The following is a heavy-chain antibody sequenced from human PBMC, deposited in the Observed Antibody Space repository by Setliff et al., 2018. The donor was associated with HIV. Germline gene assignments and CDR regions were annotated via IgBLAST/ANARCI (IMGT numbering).Heavy chain of an antibody. CDR3: ARVFVDTAVLRVLEYYFDS. V-gene: IGHV4-39*07. Sequence: PSETLSLTCTVSGGSISSSSYYWGWVRQPPGKGLGWIGSMYYSGSTYYTPSLKSRITISLEASKNQFSLRMRSVTAADPAVYYCARVFVDTAVLRVLEYYFDSWGRGTLVTVSS. CDR2: MYYSGST. J-gene: IGHJ4*02. CDR1: GGSISSSSYY. D-gene: IGHD5-18*01.